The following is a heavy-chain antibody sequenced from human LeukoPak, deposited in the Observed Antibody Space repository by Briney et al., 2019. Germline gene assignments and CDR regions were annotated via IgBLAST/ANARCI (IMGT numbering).Heavy chain of an antibody. D-gene: IGHD1-26*01. CDR2: IKSDGGST. Sequence: GGSLRLSCAASGFTFSRYWMHWVRQAPGKGLVWVSCIKSDGGSTSIADSAKGRFTISRDNAKNTVYLQMNSLRAEDTVVYYCVRDNRSYNFDYWGQGTLVTVSS. J-gene: IGHJ4*02. CDR1: GFTFSRYW. V-gene: IGHV3-74*01. CDR3: VRDNRSYNFDY.